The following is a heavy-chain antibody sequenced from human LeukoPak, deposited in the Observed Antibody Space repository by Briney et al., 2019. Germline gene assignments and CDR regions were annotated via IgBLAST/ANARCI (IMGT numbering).Heavy chain of an antibody. Sequence: SETLSLTCNVSGGSISSYYWSWIRQPPGKGLEWIGYIYYSGSTNCNPSLKSRVTISVDTSKNQFSLKLSSVTAADTAVYYCARRGRTGTYYSLEYYFDYWGQGTLVTVSS. D-gene: IGHD3-10*01. J-gene: IGHJ4*02. CDR2: IYYSGST. CDR1: GGSISSYY. CDR3: ARRGRTGTYYSLEYYFDY. V-gene: IGHV4-59*08.